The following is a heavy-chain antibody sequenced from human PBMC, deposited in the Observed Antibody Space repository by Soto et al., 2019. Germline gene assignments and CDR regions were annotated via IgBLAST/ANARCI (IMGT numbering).Heavy chain of an antibody. V-gene: IGHV3-72*01. J-gene: IGHJ3*01. Sequence: GGSMRLSCAAYGFTFSDHYMDWVRQDPEKGLEWIGRIRRKANSYTSEYAASVKGRFSISRDDSKNSMYLQMNSLKSEDTAVYYCTTVKISQYEGSDVWGQGTMVTVSS. CDR2: IRRKANSYTS. CDR3: TTVKISQYEGSDV. D-gene: IGHD3-3*02. CDR1: GFTFSDHY.